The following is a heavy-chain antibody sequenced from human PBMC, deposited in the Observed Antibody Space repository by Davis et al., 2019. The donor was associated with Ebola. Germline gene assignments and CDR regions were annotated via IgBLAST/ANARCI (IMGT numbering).Heavy chain of an antibody. J-gene: IGHJ6*02. V-gene: IGHV1-58*01. Sequence: SVKVSCKASGFTFTSSAVQWVRQARGQRLEWIGWIVVGSGNTNYAQKLQGRVTMTTDTSTSTAYMELRSLRSDDTAVYYCARVRPPKTTTGGMDVWGQGTTVTVSS. CDR1: GFTFTSSA. CDR3: ARVRPPKTTTGGMDV. D-gene: IGHD1-26*01. CDR2: IVVGSGNT.